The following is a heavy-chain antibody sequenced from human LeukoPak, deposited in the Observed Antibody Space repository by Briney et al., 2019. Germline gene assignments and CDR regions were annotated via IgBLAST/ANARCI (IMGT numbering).Heavy chain of an antibody. J-gene: IGHJ6*03. Sequence: SGGSLRLSCAVSGFTFSSYGMHWVRQAPGKGLEWVAVIWYDGSNKCYADSVKGRFTISRDNSKNTLYLQMNSLRAEDTAVYYCANRVAARPRYYYYYMDVWGKGTTVTVSS. CDR2: IWYDGSNK. D-gene: IGHD6-6*01. CDR3: ANRVAARPRYYYYYMDV. CDR1: GFTFSSYG. V-gene: IGHV3-33*06.